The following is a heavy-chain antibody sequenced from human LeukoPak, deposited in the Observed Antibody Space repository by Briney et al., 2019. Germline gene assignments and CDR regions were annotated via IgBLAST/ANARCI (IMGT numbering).Heavy chain of an antibody. V-gene: IGHV1-2*02. Sequence: ASVKVSCKASGYTFTGYYMHWVRQAPGQGLAWMGWINPNSGGTNCAQQFQGRVTMTRDTSISTAYMELSRLRSDDTAVYYCARDHCSSTSCSIFDYWGQGTLVTVSS. D-gene: IGHD2-2*01. J-gene: IGHJ4*02. CDR3: ARDHCSSTSCSIFDY. CDR1: GYTFTGYY. CDR2: INPNSGGT.